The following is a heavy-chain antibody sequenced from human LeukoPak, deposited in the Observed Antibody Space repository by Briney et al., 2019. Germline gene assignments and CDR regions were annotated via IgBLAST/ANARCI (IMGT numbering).Heavy chain of an antibody. V-gene: IGHV4-30-2*01. Sequence: PSETLSLTCTVSGGSISSGGYYWSWIRQHPGKGLEWIGYIYHSGSTYYNPSLKSRVTISVDRSKIQFSLKLSSVTAADTAVYYCARDFRDGYVLRDDAFDIWGQGTMVTVSS. CDR2: IYHSGST. CDR1: GGSISSGGYY. D-gene: IGHD5-24*01. J-gene: IGHJ3*02. CDR3: ARDFRDGYVLRDDAFDI.